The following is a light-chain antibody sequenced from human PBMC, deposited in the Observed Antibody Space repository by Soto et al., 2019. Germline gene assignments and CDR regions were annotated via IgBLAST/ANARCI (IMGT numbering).Light chain of an antibody. Sequence: EIALTQSPATLSLSPGERATLSCRASQSVSSYLAWYQQKAGQAPRLLIYGASNRATGIPDRFSGSGSGTDFTLTISRLEPEDFAVYYCQQYGRSGTFGQGTKVDI. CDR1: QSVSSY. J-gene: IGKJ1*01. CDR3: QQYGRSGT. CDR2: GAS. V-gene: IGKV3-20*01.